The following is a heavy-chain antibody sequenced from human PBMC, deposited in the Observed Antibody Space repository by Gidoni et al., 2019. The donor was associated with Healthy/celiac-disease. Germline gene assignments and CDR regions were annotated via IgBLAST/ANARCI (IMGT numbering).Heavy chain of an antibody. CDR3: ARDGYYYGSGSYIGWRQRGHFDY. Sequence: EVQLVESGGGLVKPGGSLRLSCAASGFTFSSYSMNWVRQAPGKGLEWVSSISSSSSYIYYADSVKGRFTISRDNAKNSLYLQMNSLRAEDSAVYYCARDGYYYGSGSYIGWRQRGHFDYWGQGTLVTVSS. CDR1: GFTFSSYS. D-gene: IGHD3-10*01. J-gene: IGHJ4*02. V-gene: IGHV3-21*01. CDR2: ISSSSSYI.